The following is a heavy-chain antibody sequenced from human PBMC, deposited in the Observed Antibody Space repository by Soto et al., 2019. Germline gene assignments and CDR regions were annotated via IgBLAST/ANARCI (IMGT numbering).Heavy chain of an antibody. Sequence: QVQLVQSGAEVKKPGSSVKVSCKASGGTFSSYTISWVRQAPGQGLEWMGRIIPILGIANYAQKLQGRVTSTADKSTSTAYMEVSSVRCEDTAVYYCATTYCSGGSCANWFDPWGQGTLVTVSS. D-gene: IGHD2-15*01. V-gene: IGHV1-69*02. CDR2: IIPILGIA. J-gene: IGHJ5*02. CDR3: ATTYCSGGSCANWFDP. CDR1: GGTFSSYT.